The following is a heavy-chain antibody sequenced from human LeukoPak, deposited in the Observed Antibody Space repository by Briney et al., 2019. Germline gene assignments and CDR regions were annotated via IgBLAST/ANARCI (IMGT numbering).Heavy chain of an antibody. D-gene: IGHD6-19*01. CDR3: ARPGSAWFDAFDI. CDR2: ISYSGST. CDR1: GFTFSDYY. V-gene: IGHV4-38-2*01. J-gene: IGHJ3*02. Sequence: GSLRLSCAASGFTFSDYYMSWIRQPPGKGLEWIGSISYSGSTHYNPSLQSRVTISVDTSKNQFSLKVTSVTASDTAVYYCARPGSAWFDAFDIWGQGTLVTVSS.